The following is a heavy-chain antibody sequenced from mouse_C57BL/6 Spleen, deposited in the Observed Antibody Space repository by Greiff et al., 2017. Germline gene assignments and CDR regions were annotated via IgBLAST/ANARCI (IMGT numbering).Heavy chain of an antibody. D-gene: IGHD2-3*01. J-gene: IGHJ2*01. CDR1: GYTFTSYW. CDR2: IDPSDSET. Sequence: VQLQQPGAELVRPGSSVKLSCKASGYTFTSYWMHWVKQRPIQGLEWIGNIDPSDSETHYNQKFKDKDTLTVDKSSSTAYMQLSSLTSEDSAVYYGARSEGNGYYDRYFDYWGQGTTLTVSS. V-gene: IGHV1-52*01. CDR3: ARSEGNGYYDRYFDY.